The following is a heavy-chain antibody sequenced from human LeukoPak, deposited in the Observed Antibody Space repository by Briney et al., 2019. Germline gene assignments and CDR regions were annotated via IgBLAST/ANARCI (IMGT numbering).Heavy chain of an antibody. V-gene: IGHV1-69*13. D-gene: IGHD6-19*01. Sequence: ASVKVSRKASGGTFSSYAISWVRQAPGQGLEWMGGIIPIFGTANYAQKFQGRVTITADESTSTAYMELSSLRSEDTAVYYCASRSSGWYGFFDYWGQGTLVTVSS. J-gene: IGHJ4*02. CDR1: GGTFSSYA. CDR2: IIPIFGTA. CDR3: ASRSSGWYGFFDY.